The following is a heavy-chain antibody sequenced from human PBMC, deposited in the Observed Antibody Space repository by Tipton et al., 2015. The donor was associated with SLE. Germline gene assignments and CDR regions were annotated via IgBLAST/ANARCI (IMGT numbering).Heavy chain of an antibody. Sequence: GSLRLSCAASGFTFSSSWMSWVRQAPGIGLEWVANIKPDGSDKYYVDSMKGRFSISRDNARNSLYLQMNSLRAEDTAVYYCVLWAYGNYWGQGTLVTVSS. J-gene: IGHJ4*02. CDR1: GFTFSSSW. CDR3: VLWAYGNY. D-gene: IGHD2/OR15-2a*01. V-gene: IGHV3-7*01. CDR2: IKPDGSDK.